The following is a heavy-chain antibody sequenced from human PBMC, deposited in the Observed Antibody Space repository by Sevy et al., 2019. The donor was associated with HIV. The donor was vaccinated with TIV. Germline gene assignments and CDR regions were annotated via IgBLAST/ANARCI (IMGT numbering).Heavy chain of an antibody. D-gene: IGHD2-2*02. J-gene: IGHJ4*02. Sequence: SETLSLTCSVSGESINNYYWSWIRQPPGKGLEWIGHTSYSGTTNYSPSLKSRVDISLDTSMHHFSLKINSVTAADTAVYYCARLRWDVVDAPGATPGCYFDSWGQGILVTVSS. CDR3: ARLRWDVVDAPGATPGCYFDS. CDR1: GESINNYY. V-gene: IGHV4-59*12. CDR2: TSYSGTT.